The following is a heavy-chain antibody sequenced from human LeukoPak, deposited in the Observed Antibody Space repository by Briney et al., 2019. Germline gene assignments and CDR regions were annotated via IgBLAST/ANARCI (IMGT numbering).Heavy chain of an antibody. CDR1: GFTFGDYA. V-gene: IGHV3-49*04. CDR2: IRSKAYGGTT. CDR3: ASMVRGVIFDY. Sequence: PGGSLRLSCTASGFTFGDYAMSWVRQAPGKGLEWVGFIRSKAYGGTTEYAASVKGRFTTSRDDSKSIAYLQMNSLKTEDTAVYYCASMVRGVIFDYWGQGTLVTVSS. J-gene: IGHJ4*02. D-gene: IGHD3-10*01.